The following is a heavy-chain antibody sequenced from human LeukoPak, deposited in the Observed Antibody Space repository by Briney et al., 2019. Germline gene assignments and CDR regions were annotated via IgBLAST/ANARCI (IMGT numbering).Heavy chain of an antibody. Sequence: NTYYVPSRKGRFTISRDNSKHTLYLQMNSLRAEDTAIYYCAKASSYDFWSGFYGQAFDYWGQGALVTVSS. D-gene: IGHD3-3*01. CDR2: NT. J-gene: IGHJ4*02. CDR3: AKASSYDFWSGFYGQAFDY. V-gene: IGHV3-23*05.